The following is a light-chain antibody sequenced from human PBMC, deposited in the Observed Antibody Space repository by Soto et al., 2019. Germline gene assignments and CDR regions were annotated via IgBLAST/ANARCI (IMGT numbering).Light chain of an antibody. CDR3: QQYNNWPLT. J-gene: IGKJ1*01. CDR2: GAS. Sequence: EIVMTQSPATLSVSPGERATVSCRASQSVSSNLAWYQQKPGQAPRLLFYGASTRATDVPVRFSGSGSGTEFTLTISSLQSEDFAVYYCQQYNNWPLTFGQGTKVDIK. V-gene: IGKV3-15*01. CDR1: QSVSSN.